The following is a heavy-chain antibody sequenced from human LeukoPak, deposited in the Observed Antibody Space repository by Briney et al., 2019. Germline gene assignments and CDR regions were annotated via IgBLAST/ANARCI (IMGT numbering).Heavy chain of an antibody. J-gene: IGHJ4*02. Sequence: GGSLRLSCAASGFTFSAFGLSWVRQAPGKGLEWVSSITGSGGSTYYADSVKGRFTISRDSSKNTLYLQMKSLRAEDTAVYYCAKGPRAVEHSTQYFAYWGQGTLVTVSS. CDR2: ITGSGGST. D-gene: IGHD1/OR15-1a*01. CDR1: GFTFSAFG. V-gene: IGHV3-23*01. CDR3: AKGPRAVEHSTQYFAY.